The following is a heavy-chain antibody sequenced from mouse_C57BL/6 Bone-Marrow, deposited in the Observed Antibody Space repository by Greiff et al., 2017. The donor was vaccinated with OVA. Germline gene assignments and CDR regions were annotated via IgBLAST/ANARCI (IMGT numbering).Heavy chain of an antibody. CDR2: IHPNSGST. CDR1: GYTFTSYW. V-gene: IGHV1-64*01. Sequence: QVQLQQPGAELVKPGASVKLSCKASGYTFTSYWMHWVKQRPGQGLEWIGMIHPNSGSTNYNEKFKSKATLTVDKSSSTASMQLSSLTSEDSAVYYCAREGGDYPLGYAMDYWGQGTSGTVSS. J-gene: IGHJ4*01. CDR3: AREGGDYPLGYAMDY. D-gene: IGHD2-4*01.